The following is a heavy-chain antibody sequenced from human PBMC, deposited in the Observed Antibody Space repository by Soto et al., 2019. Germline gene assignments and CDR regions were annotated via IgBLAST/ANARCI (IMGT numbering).Heavy chain of an antibody. Sequence: GGSLSLFCAASRFTFDDDAMNWVRQAPGKGLEWVSGNSWNSGSIGYADSVKGRFTISRDNAKNSLYLQMNSLRAEDTAVYYCAGPLIADRPYLDYGIDVWGVGT. CDR3: AGPLIADRPYLDYGIDV. CDR1: RFTFDDDA. V-gene: IGHV3-9*01. CDR2: NSWNSGSI. J-gene: IGHJ6*02. D-gene: IGHD6-13*01.